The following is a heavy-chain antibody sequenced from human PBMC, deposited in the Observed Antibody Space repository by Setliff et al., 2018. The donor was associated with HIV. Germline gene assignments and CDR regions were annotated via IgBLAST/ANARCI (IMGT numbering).Heavy chain of an antibody. D-gene: IGHD3-16*01. Sequence: GGSLRLSCVASGLTFTSYWMRWVRQVPGKGPVWVSCISNDETTTNYADSVKGRFTVSRDNAKNTVYLQMNSLRAEDTAVYYCVRGPIHGGFDFWGQGALVTVSS. J-gene: IGHJ4*02. V-gene: IGHV3-74*01. CDR3: VRGPIHGGFDF. CDR1: GLTFTSYW. CDR2: ISNDETTT.